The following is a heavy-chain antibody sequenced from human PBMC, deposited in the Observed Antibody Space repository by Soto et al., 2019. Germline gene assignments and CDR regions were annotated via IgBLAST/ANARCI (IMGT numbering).Heavy chain of an antibody. CDR3: ARTHSGSYYSVFNY. J-gene: IGHJ4*02. D-gene: IGHD1-26*01. V-gene: IGHV4-38-2*01. Sequence: SETLSLTCVVSNFSISRGYYWGWIRQSPGKGLEWIASIYRSGTTSYNPSLKSRVTISVDPSKNQFSLMLTAVTAADTAVYYCARTHSGSYYSVFNYWGRGSLVTVSS. CDR1: NFSISRGYY. CDR2: IYRSGTT.